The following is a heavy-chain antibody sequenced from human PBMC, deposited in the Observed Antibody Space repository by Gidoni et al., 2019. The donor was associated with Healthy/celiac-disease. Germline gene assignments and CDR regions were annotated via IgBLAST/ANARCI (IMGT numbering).Heavy chain of an antibody. CDR3: ANSGWEYYYYYGMDV. D-gene: IGHD6-19*01. CDR1: GFTFSSYG. V-gene: IGHV3-30*18. Sequence: CAASGFTFSSYGMHWVRQAPGKGLEWVAVISYDGSNKYYADSVKSRFTISRDNSKNTLYLQMNSLRAEDTAVYYCANSGWEYYYYYGMDVWGQGTAVTVSS. CDR2: ISYDGSNK. J-gene: IGHJ6*02.